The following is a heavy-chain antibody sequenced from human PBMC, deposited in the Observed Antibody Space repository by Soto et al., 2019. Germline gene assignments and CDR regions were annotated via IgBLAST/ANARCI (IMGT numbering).Heavy chain of an antibody. Sequence: GGSLRLSCAASGFTFSSYWMSWVGQAPGKGLEWVANIKQDGSEKYYVDSVKGRFTISRDNAKNSLYLQMNSLRAEDTAVYYCARLYEPLVLGVVIGPRRGLDVWGKGTTVTVSS. D-gene: IGHD3-3*01. J-gene: IGHJ6*04. V-gene: IGHV3-7*01. CDR3: ARLYEPLVLGVVIGPRRGLDV. CDR2: IKQDGSEK. CDR1: GFTFSSYW.